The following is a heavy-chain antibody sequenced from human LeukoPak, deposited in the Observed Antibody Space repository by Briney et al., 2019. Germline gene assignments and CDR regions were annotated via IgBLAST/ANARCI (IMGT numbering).Heavy chain of an antibody. J-gene: IGHJ6*02. D-gene: IGHD6-13*01. Sequence: QPGGSLRLSCAASGFTFRSCELSWVRQAPAKGLEWVPYISGSGSIIYYADSVKGRFTISRDNAKNTLYLQMNSLRAEDTAVYYCARDWNPWQQPAAGGLDVWGQGTTVTVSS. CDR3: ARDWNPWQQPAAGGLDV. V-gene: IGHV3-48*03. CDR2: ISGSGSII. CDR1: GFTFRSCE.